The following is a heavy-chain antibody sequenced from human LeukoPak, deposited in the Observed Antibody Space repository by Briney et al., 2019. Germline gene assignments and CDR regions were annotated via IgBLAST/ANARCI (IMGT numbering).Heavy chain of an antibody. V-gene: IGHV4-59*01. Sequence: SETLSLTCTVSGGSISSYYWSWIRQPPGKGLEWIGYIYYSGSTNYNPSLKSRVTISVDTSKNQFSLKLSSVTAADTAVYYCARQRGKLLTDYWGQGTLVTVSS. CDR3: ARQRGKLLTDY. CDR1: GGSISSYY. CDR2: IYYSGST. D-gene: IGHD1-26*01. J-gene: IGHJ4*02.